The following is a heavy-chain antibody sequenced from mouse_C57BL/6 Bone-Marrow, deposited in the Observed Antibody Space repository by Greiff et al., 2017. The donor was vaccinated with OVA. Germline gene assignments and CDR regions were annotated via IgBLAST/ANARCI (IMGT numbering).Heavy chain of an antibody. J-gene: IGHJ2*01. CDR1: GYTFTSYW. D-gene: IGHD2-3*01. V-gene: IGHV1-64*01. CDR2: IHPNSGST. CDR3: ASLYDGYYVDFDY. Sequence: QVQLQQPGAELVKPGASVKLSCKASGYTFTSYWMHWVKQRPGQGLEWIGMIHPNSGSTNYNEKFKSKATLTVDKSSSTAYMQLSSLTSEDSAVYYCASLYDGYYVDFDYWGQGTTLTVSS.